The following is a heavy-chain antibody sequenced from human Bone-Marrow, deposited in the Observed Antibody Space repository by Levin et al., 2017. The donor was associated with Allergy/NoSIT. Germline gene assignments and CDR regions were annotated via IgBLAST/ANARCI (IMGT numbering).Heavy chain of an antibody. CDR3: ARDQGGHYYGMDV. CDR1: GFGFNKYG. V-gene: IGHV3-33*01. CDR2: IRFDGTKK. Sequence: SCAASGFGFNKYGMHWVRQAPGKGLEWVANIRFDGTKKFYGESLKGRFTISRDNSKNMLSLEMNRLSVEDTAVYYCARDQGGHYYGMDVWGQGTTVIVSS. D-gene: IGHD3-16*01. J-gene: IGHJ6*02.